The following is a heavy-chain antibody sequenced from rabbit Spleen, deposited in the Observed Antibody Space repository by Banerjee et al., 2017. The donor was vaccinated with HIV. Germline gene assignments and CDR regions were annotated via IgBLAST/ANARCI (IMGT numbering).Heavy chain of an antibody. J-gene: IGHJ3*01. Sequence: QSLEESGGDLVKPGASLTLTCTASGFSFSSNDYMCWVRQAPGKGLEWIACIAGSSGSTYSATWAKGRFTISKTSSTTVTLQMTSLTAADTATYFCARDSGSSFSSYGMDLWGQGTLVTVS. D-gene: IGHD8-1*01. CDR2: IAGSSGST. V-gene: IGHV1S40*01. CDR3: ARDSGSSFSSYGMDL. CDR1: GFSFSSNDY.